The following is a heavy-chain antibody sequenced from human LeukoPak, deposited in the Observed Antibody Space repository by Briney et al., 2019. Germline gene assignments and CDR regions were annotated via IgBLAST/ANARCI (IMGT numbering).Heavy chain of an antibody. CDR3: AKDRANYDFWSGYSDY. CDR1: GFTVGSNY. CDR2: VYSGGST. Sequence: GGSLRLSCAASGFTVGSNYMNWVRQAPGKGLEWVSVVYSGGSTYYADSVKGRFTISRDNSKNTLYLQMNSLRAEDTAVYYCAKDRANYDFWSGYSDYWGQGTLVTVSS. D-gene: IGHD3-3*01. J-gene: IGHJ4*02. V-gene: IGHV3-53*05.